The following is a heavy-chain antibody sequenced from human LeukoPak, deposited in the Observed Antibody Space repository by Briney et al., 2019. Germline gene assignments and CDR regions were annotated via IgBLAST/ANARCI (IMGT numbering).Heavy chain of an antibody. CDR1: GGTFSSYA. V-gene: IGHV1-69*06. CDR3: ATGYGYCSSTSCPGSWFDP. D-gene: IGHD2-2*03. J-gene: IGHJ5*02. Sequence: SVKASCKASGGTFSSYAISWVRQAPGQGLEWMGGIIPIFGTANYAQKFQGRVTMTEDTSTDTAYMELSSLRSEDTAVYYCATGYGYCSSTSCPGSWFDPWGQGTLVTVSS. CDR2: IIPIFGTA.